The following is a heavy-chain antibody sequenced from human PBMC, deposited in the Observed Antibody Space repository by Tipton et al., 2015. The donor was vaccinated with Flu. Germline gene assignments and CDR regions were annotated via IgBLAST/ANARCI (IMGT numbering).Heavy chain of an antibody. CDR1: GFTFSSYT. D-gene: IGHD1-7*01. CDR3: ARERTDNWNFLYGMDV. V-gene: IGHV3-21*01. CDR2: ITGSSNYI. Sequence: SLRLSCAASGFTFSSYTLNWVRQAPGKALEWVSSITGSSNYIYYADSVKGRFTISRDNAKNSLYLQMSSLRAEDTAVYYCARERTDNWNFLYGMDVWGRGTTVTVSS. J-gene: IGHJ6*02.